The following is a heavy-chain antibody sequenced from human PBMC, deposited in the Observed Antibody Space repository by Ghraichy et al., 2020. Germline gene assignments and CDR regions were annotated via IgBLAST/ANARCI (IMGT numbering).Heavy chain of an antibody. CDR2: IAYDGNNK. D-gene: IGHD5-18*01. CDR3: ARDKSPYAGYNYGKPDY. Sequence: GGSRRLSCTISGFTFSSYAMHWVRQAPGKGLEWVTVIAYDGNNKYYADSVKGRFTVSRDNSKNTLYLQMDSPRVEDTAVYYCARDKSPYAGYNYGKPDYCGQGTLVTVSS. J-gene: IGHJ4*02. CDR1: GFTFSSYA. V-gene: IGHV3-30-3*01.